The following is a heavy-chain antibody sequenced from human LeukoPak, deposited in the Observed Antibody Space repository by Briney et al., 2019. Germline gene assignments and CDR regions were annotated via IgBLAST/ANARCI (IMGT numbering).Heavy chain of an antibody. CDR2: IIPIFGTA. D-gene: IGHD1-26*01. CDR3: ARALVGAPYYYYGMDV. Sequence: SVKVSCKASGGTFSSYAISWVRQAPGQELEWMGGIIPIFGTANYAQKFQGRVTITADESTSTAYMELSSLRSEDTAVYYCARALVGAPYYYYGMDVWGQGTTVTVSS. V-gene: IGHV1-69*13. J-gene: IGHJ6*02. CDR1: GGTFSSYA.